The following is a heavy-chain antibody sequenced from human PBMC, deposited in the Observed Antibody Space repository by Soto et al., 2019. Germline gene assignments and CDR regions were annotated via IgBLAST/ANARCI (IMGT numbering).Heavy chain of an antibody. CDR3: AKDIEYYDLWTGFGFDP. Sequence: EVQLVESGVGLVQPGRSLRLSCAASGFTFDDYAMHWVRQAPGKGLEWVSGISWNSGSIGYADSVKSRFTISRDNAKNSLYLQMNSLGAEDTAFYYCAKDIEYYDLWTGFGFDPWCQGTLVTVSS. V-gene: IGHV3-9*01. CDR2: ISWNSGSI. CDR1: GFTFDDYA. J-gene: IGHJ5*02. D-gene: IGHD3-3*01.